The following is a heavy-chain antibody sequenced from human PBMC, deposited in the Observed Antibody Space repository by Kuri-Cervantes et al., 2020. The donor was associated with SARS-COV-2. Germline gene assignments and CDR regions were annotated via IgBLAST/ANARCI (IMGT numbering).Heavy chain of an antibody. J-gene: IGHJ4*02. Sequence: SETLSLTCSASGFSVTSRSYYWSWLRQSPGKGLELIGYIYYGGSTTYNPALKSRVTISIDMTNNQFFLNLKGASAADTAVYYCARGFWTGFLFDSWGQGSLVTVSS. CDR3: ARGFWTGFLFDS. V-gene: IGHV4-61*01. D-gene: IGHD3/OR15-3a*01. CDR1: GFSVTSRSYY. CDR2: IYYGGST.